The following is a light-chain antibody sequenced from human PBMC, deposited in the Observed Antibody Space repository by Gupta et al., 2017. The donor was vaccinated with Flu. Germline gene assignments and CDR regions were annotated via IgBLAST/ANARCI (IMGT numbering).Light chain of an antibody. Sequence: DIQMTQSPSTLPASVGDRVTITCRASQSISSWLAWYQQKPGKAPKLLIYKASSLESGVPSRFSGSGSGTEFTLTISSLQPDDFATYYCQQYNSYSPGMYTFGQGTKLEIK. CDR2: KAS. CDR3: QQYNSYSPGMYT. V-gene: IGKV1-5*03. CDR1: QSISSW. J-gene: IGKJ2*01.